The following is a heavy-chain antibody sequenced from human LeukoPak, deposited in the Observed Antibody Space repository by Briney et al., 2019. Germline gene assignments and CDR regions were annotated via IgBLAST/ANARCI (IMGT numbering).Heavy chain of an antibody. Sequence: GRSLRLSCAASGFTFSSYVMHWVRQAPGKGLEWVAVIWYDGSNKYYADSVKGRFTISRDNSKNTLYLQMNSLRAEDTAVYYCARIGSGYYEAFDIWGQGTMVTVSS. V-gene: IGHV3-33*01. J-gene: IGHJ3*02. CDR2: IWYDGSNK. CDR1: GFTFSSYV. D-gene: IGHD3-22*01. CDR3: ARIGSGYYEAFDI.